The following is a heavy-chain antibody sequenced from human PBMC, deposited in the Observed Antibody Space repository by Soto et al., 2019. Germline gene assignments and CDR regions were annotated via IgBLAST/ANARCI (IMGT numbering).Heavy chain of an antibody. CDR1: GYTFTSYA. V-gene: IGHV1-3*01. D-gene: IGHD6-6*01. CDR3: AAYSSSSQTFDY. Sequence: ASVKVSCKASGYTFTSYAMHWVRQAPGQRLEWMGWINAGNGNTKYSQKFQGRVTITRDTSASTAYMELSSLRSEDTAVYYCAAYSSSSQTFDYWGQGTLVTVSS. J-gene: IGHJ4*02. CDR2: INAGNGNT.